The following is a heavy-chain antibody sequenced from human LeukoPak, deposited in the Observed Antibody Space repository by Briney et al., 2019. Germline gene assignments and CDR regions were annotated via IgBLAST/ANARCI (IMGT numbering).Heavy chain of an antibody. CDR2: GYISQSGNI. CDR1: GDSISRGGYS. J-gene: IGHJ6*02. Sequence: SETLSLTCTVSGDSISRGGYSWGWLRQPPGRGLEWIGYIYHIGYISQSGNIYQNPSLKSRVTISLDTSRNQFSLKLSSVTAADTAVYYCARLNLAYGMDVWGQGTTVTVSS. V-gene: IGHV4-30-4*07. D-gene: IGHD2-15*01. CDR3: ARLNLAYGMDV.